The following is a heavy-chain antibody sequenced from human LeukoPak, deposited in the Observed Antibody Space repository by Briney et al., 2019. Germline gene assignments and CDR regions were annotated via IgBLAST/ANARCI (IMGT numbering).Heavy chain of an antibody. CDR2: INHSGST. CDR3: ARGSPLYYDFWSGYWYYFDY. J-gene: IGHJ4*02. CDR1: GGSFSGYY. V-gene: IGHV4-34*01. Sequence: PSETLSLTCAVYGGSFSGYYWSWIRQPPGKGLEWIGEINHSGSTNYNPSLKSRVTISVDTSKNQFSLKLSSVTAADTAVYYCARGSPLYYDFWSGYWYYFDYWGQGTLVTVSS. D-gene: IGHD3-3*01.